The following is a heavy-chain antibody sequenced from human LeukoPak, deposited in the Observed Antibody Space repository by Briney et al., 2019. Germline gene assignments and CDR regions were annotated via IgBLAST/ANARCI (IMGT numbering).Heavy chain of an antibody. Sequence: SQTLSLTCTVSGGSISSGDYYWSWIRQPPGKGLEWIVYIYYSGSTYYNPSLKSRVTISVDTSKNQFSLKLSSVTAADTAVYYCARVVPGPVPAAIRGWFDPWGQGTLVTVSS. J-gene: IGHJ5*02. CDR1: GGSISSGDYY. CDR3: ARVVPGPVPAAIRGWFDP. CDR2: IYYSGST. D-gene: IGHD2-2*02. V-gene: IGHV4-30-4*08.